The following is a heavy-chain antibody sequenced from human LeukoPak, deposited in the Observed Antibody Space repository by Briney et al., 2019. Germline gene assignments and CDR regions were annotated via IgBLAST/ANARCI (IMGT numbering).Heavy chain of an antibody. CDR1: GFSFSKYG. CDR2: ISDAGSEK. J-gene: IGHJ4*02. D-gene: IGHD5-24*01. V-gene: IGHV3-30*18. Sequence: GGSLRLSCAASGFSFSKYGVHWIRQAPGKGLEWVAVISDAGSEKYYADSVKGRFTISRDNSKNTVYLQMNSLRPDDTAMYYCAKNAGRDGYNDYFDYWGQGTLVTVSS. CDR3: AKNAGRDGYNDYFDY.